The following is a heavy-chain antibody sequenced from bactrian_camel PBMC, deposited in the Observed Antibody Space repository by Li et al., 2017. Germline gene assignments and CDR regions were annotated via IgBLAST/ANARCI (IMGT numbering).Heavy chain of an antibody. CDR1: GLTFSGYD. J-gene: IGHJ4*01. Sequence: DVQLVESGGGSEHTGGSLRLSCAAPGLTFSGYDMTWVRQAPGKGLEWVSTIGGGGTTYYADSVKGRFTISRDNAKNTVYLQMNSLKPEDTAVHYCVRDALWLARYYSTNDWAYWGQGTQVTVS. V-gene: IGHV3S40*01. CDR2: IGGGGTT. D-gene: IGHD4*01. CDR3: VRDALWLARYYSTNDWAY.